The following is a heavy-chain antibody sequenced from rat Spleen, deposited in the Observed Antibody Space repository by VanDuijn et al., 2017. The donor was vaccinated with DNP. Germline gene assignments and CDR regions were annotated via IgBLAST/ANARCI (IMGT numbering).Heavy chain of an antibody. CDR1: GFTFSNYG. CDR2: ITNSGGST. CDR3: TQGNNYALDA. Sequence: VQLVESGGGLVPPGRSLKLSCVASGFTFSNYGMAWVRQAPTKGLEWVASITNSGGSTYYRDSVKGRFTISRDNAKNTLYLQMDSLRSEDTATYYCTQGNNYALDAWGQGTSVTVSS. J-gene: IGHJ4*01. D-gene: IGHD3-1*01. V-gene: IGHV5S13*01.